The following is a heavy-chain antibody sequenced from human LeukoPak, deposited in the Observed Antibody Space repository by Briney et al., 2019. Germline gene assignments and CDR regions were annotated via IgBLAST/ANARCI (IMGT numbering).Heavy chain of an antibody. D-gene: IGHD3-16*02. J-gene: IGHJ4*02. V-gene: IGHV4-39*01. Sequence: SETLSLTCTVSGGSISSSSYYWGWIRQPPGKGLEWIGSIYYSGSTYYNPSLKSRVTISVDTSKNQFSLKLSSVTAADTAVYYCARRGRADYAWGSYRSYYFDYWGQGALVTVSS. CDR2: IYYSGST. CDR3: ARRGRADYAWGSYRSYYFDY. CDR1: GGSISSSSYY.